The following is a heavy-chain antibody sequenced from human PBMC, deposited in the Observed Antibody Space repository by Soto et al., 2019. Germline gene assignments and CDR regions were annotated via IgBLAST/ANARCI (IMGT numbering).Heavy chain of an antibody. CDR1: GYSISSSNW. V-gene: IGHV4-28*01. Sequence: QVQLQESGPGLVKPSDTLSLTCAVSGYSISSSNWWGWIRQPPGKGLEWIGYIYYSGTTYYNPSLKSXXPXSXATSKNQFSLKLTSVTAVDTAVYYCARREIQGPIDYWGQGTLVTVSS. CDR2: IYYSGTT. CDR3: ARREIQGPIDY. D-gene: IGHD1-26*01. J-gene: IGHJ4*02.